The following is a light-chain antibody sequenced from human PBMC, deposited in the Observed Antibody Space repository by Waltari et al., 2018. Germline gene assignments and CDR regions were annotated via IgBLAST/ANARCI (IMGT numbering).Light chain of an antibody. CDR1: QKIYTY. Sequence: DIQMTQSPSSLPASVGDRVPITCRATQKIYTYLNWYQQKAGKAPNLLISSVSTLQSGVPSRFSGSGSGTEFTLTISSLQPEDFATYFCQQSYNTPPMYTFGQGTKLELK. CDR2: SVS. CDR3: QQSYNTPPMYT. V-gene: IGKV1-39*01. J-gene: IGKJ2*01.